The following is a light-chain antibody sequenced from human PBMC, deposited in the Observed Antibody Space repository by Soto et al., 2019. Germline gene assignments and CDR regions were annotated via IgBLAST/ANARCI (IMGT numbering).Light chain of an antibody. CDR3: QHDYNYPHT. J-gene: IGKJ1*01. CDR1: QGIRSE. V-gene: IGKV1-6*01. CDR2: AAS. Sequence: AIQMTQSPSSLSASVGDRVTLTCRASQGIRSELAWYQQKPGKAPNLLIYAASTLESGVPSRFSGSGSGTDFTLTISSLQPEDFEKYYCQHDYNYPHTFGQGTSLEVK.